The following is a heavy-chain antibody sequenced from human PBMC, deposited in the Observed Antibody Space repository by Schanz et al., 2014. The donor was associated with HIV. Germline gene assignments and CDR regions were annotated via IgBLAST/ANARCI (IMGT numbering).Heavy chain of an antibody. CDR3: VRGLLFQGFFDS. CDR1: GFNFNSYG. V-gene: IGHV3-30*03. CDR2: TSYDGTKK. J-gene: IGHJ4*02. Sequence: QVQLVESGGGVVQPGRSLRLSCVASGFNFNSYGMHWVRQAPGKGLEWVAVTSYDGTKKHYADSVNGRFTISRDNSKNTLYLQMNSLRAEDTAVYYCVRGLLFQGFFDSWGQGALVTVSS. D-gene: IGHD3-10*01.